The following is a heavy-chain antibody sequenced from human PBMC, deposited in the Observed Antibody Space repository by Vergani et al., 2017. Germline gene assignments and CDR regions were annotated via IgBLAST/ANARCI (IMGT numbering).Heavy chain of an antibody. D-gene: IGHD6-13*01. CDR1: GGSIRSTFYY. CDR2: IYYSGST. V-gene: IGHV4-39*01. Sequence: QLQLQESDPGLVKPSETLSLTCTVSGGSIRSTFYYWGWIRQPPGKGLGWIGTIYYSGSTYYNPSLKSRVTISVDTSKNQFSLKLNSVTAADTAVYYCARHKEQLVPGNYYYYYYMDVWGKGTTVTVSS. CDR3: ARHKEQLVPGNYYYYYYMDV. J-gene: IGHJ6*03.